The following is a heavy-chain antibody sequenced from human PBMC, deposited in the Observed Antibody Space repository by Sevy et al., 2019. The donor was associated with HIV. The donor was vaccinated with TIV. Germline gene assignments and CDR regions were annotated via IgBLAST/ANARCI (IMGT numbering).Heavy chain of an antibody. V-gene: IGHV4-59*13. CDR2: IYNSGNT. J-gene: IGHJ3*01. Sequence: SETLSLTCTVSGGSIRRYYWSWIRQPPGKGLEWIGYIYNSGNTNYNPSLKSRVNISVDTSKHQFSLRLGSETAADSAVYYCGSVLDSEGSFDLWGQGTMVTVSS. D-gene: IGHD2-2*03. CDR3: GSVLDSEGSFDL. CDR1: GGSIRRYY.